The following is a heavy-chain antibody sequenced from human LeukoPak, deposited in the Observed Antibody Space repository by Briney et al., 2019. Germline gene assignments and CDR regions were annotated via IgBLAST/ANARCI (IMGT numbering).Heavy chain of an antibody. D-gene: IGHD1-26*01. CDR1: GGSFSGYY. V-gene: IGHV4-34*01. CDR2: INHSGST. Sequence: SETLSLTCAVYGGSFSGYYWSWIRQPPGKGLEWIGEINHSGSTNYNPSLKSRVTISVDTSKNQFSLKLSSVTAADTAVYYCARGKKVGATSEFDYRGQGTLVTVSS. J-gene: IGHJ4*02. CDR3: ARGKKVGATSEFDY.